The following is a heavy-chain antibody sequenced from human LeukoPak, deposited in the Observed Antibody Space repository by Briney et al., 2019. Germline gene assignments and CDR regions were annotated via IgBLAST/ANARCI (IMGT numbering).Heavy chain of an antibody. J-gene: IGHJ4*02. D-gene: IGHD4-23*01. CDR1: GFTFSSYG. CDR2: ISGSGGST. V-gene: IGHV3-23*01. CDR3: AKVSMTTVVTSYFDY. Sequence: GGTLRLSCAASGFTFSSYGMSWVRQAPGKGLEWVSAISGSGGSTYYADSVKGRFTISRDNSKNTLYLQMNSLRAEDTAVYYCAKVSMTTVVTSYFDYWGQGTLVTVSS.